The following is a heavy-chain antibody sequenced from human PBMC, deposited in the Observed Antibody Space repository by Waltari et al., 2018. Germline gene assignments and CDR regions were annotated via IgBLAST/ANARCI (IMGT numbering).Heavy chain of an antibody. V-gene: IGHV3-7*01. Sequence: EVQLVESGGGLVQPGVSLRLSCAASGFTFSTYWMTWVRQAPGKGLEWVANINEHGSEKYYVDSVKGRFTISRDNAKNSLFLQMNSLRAEDTAVYYCARWMGRDDYWGQGTLVTVSS. D-gene: IGHD2-2*03. CDR1: GFTFSTYW. CDR3: ARWMGRDDY. J-gene: IGHJ4*02. CDR2: INEHGSEK.